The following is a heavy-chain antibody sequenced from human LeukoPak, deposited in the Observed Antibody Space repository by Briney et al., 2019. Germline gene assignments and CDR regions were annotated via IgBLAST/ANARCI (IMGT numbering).Heavy chain of an antibody. Sequence: SETLSLTCTVSGGSISSYYWSWIRQPPGKGLEWIGYIYYSGSTNYNPSLKSRVTISVDTSKNQFSLKLSSVTAADTAVYYCAAAMGDIVATYHDAFDIWGQGTTVTVSS. D-gene: IGHD5-12*01. J-gene: IGHJ3*02. CDR2: IYYSGST. CDR1: GGSISSYY. V-gene: IGHV4-59*01. CDR3: AAAMGDIVATYHDAFDI.